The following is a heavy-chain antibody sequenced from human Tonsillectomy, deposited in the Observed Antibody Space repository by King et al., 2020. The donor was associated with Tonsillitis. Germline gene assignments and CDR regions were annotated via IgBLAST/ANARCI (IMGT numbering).Heavy chain of an antibody. J-gene: IGHJ4*02. CDR3: AKCGGGYYGSGSLQYYFDY. CDR1: GFTFSSYA. Sequence: VQLVESGGGLVQPGGSLRLSCAASGFTFSSYAMSWVRQAPGKGLEWVSVISGSGVSTDYADSVKGRFTISRDNSKNTLYMQMNSLRAEDAAVYYCAKCGGGYYGSGSLQYYFDYWGQGTLITVSS. V-gene: IGHV3-23*04. D-gene: IGHD3-10*01. CDR2: ISGSGVST.